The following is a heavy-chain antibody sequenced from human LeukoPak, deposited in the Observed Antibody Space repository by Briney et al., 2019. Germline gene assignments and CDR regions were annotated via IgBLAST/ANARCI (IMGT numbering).Heavy chain of an antibody. CDR1: GGTFSSYA. V-gene: IGHV1-69*06. J-gene: IGHJ6*03. Sequence: GASVKVSCKASGGTFSSYAISWVRQAPGQGLEWMGGIIPIFGTANYAQKFQVGVTSTADKSTSTAYLELSSLRSQDTAVYYCARSRYGSGSSYYYMDVWGKGTTVTVSS. CDR3: ARSRYGSGSSYYYMDV. D-gene: IGHD3-10*01. CDR2: IIPIFGTA.